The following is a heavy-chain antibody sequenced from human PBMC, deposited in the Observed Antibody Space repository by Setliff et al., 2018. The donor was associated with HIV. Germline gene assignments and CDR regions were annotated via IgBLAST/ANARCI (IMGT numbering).Heavy chain of an antibody. D-gene: IGHD2-8*01. V-gene: IGHV1-2*05. CDR1: GYTFTDYY. J-gene: IGHJ3*02. CDR2: INPNSGGT. CDR3: ASKVHCTNGVCLDALDI. Sequence: ASVKVSCKASGYTFTDYYIHWVRQAPGQGLEWMGRINPNSGGTNYVQKFQGRVTMTRDRSVSTAYMELSRLRSDDTGVYYCASKVHCTNGVCLDALDIWGQGTMVTVSS.